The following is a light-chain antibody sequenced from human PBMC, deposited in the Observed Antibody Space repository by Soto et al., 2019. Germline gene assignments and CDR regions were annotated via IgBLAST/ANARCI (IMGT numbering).Light chain of an antibody. J-gene: IGKJ1*01. CDR2: WAS. Sequence: DIVMTQSPDSLAVSLVERATINCKSSQSVLYSSNNKKYLAWYQQKPGQPPKLLIYWASTRESGVPDRFSGSGSGTDFTLTISSLQAEDVAVYYCQQYYSTPPTFGQGTKVEIK. CDR3: QQYYSTPPT. V-gene: IGKV4-1*01. CDR1: QSVLYSSNNKKY.